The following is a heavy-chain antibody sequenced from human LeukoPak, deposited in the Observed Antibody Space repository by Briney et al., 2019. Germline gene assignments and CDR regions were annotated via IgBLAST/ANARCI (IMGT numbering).Heavy chain of an antibody. Sequence: PGGSLRLSCAASGFTFGSYAMSWIRQPPGKGLEWIGYIYYSGSTNYNPSLKSRVTISVDTSKNHFSLKLSSVTAADTAVYYCARRYTSGSNNWFDPWGQGTLVTVSS. J-gene: IGHJ5*02. CDR3: ARRYTSGSNNWFDP. V-gene: IGHV4-59*08. CDR1: GFTFGSYA. D-gene: IGHD6-19*01. CDR2: IYYSGST.